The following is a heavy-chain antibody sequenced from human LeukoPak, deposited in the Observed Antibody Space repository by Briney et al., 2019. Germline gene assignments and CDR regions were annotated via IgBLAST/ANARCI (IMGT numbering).Heavy chain of an antibody. CDR3: ARAGRWLQLGAFDI. CDR1: GGSFSGYY. CDR2: INHSGST. D-gene: IGHD5-24*01. Sequence: PSETLSLTCAVYGGSFSGYYWSWIRQPPGKGLEWIGEINHSGSTNNNPSLKSRVTISVDTSKNQFSLKLSSVTAADTAVYYCARAGRWLQLGAFDIWGQGTMVTVSS. V-gene: IGHV4-34*01. J-gene: IGHJ3*02.